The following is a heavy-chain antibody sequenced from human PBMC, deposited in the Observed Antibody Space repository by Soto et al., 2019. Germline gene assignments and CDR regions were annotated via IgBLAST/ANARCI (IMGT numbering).Heavy chain of an antibody. V-gene: IGHV3-30*18. CDR1: GFTFSSYD. CDR3: AKAGIQLWSLRGFDY. J-gene: IGHJ4*02. CDR2: ISYDGSNK. D-gene: IGHD5-18*01. Sequence: QVQLVESGGGVVQPGRSLRLSCAASGFTFSSYDMHWVRQAPGKGLEWVAVISYDGSNKYYADSVKGRFTISRDNSKNTLYLQMNSLRAEDTAVYYCAKAGIQLWSLRGFDYWGQGTLVTVSS.